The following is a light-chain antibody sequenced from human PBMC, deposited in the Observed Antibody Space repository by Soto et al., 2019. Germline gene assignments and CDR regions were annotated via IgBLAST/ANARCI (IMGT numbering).Light chain of an antibody. CDR2: GAS. CDR3: QHYGSSPLFT. CDR1: QSIRSGY. Sequence: EIVLTQSPGTLSLSPGERATLSCRASQSIRSGYLTWYQQKPGQAPRLLIYGASSRATGVPDRFSGSGSGTDFILTISRLEPEDFAVYYCQHYGSSPLFTFGPGTKVDIK. V-gene: IGKV3-20*01. J-gene: IGKJ3*01.